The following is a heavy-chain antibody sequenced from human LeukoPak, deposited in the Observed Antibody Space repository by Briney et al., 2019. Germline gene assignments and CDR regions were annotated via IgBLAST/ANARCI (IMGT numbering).Heavy chain of an antibody. CDR3: ARSIRYSSGWYGGFDP. CDR1: GGSISSYY. J-gene: IGHJ5*02. Sequence: PSETLSLTCTVSGGSISSYYWSWIRQPPREGLEWIGYIYYSGSTNYNPSLKSRVTISVDTSKNQFSLKLSSVTAADTAVYYCARSIRYSSGWYGGFDPWGQGTLVTVSS. V-gene: IGHV4-59*08. CDR2: IYYSGST. D-gene: IGHD6-19*01.